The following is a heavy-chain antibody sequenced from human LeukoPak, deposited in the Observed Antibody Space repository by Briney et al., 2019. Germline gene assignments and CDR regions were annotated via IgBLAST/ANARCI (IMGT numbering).Heavy chain of an antibody. V-gene: IGHV3-11*06. J-gene: IGHJ5*02. D-gene: IGHD2-15*01. Sequence: GGSLRLSCAASGFTFSDYYMSWIRQTPGKGLEWVSYISSSSSYTNYADSVKGRFTISRDNAKNSLYLQMNSLRAEDTAVYYCASGSGGWFDPWGQGTLDTVSS. CDR1: GFTFSDYY. CDR3: ASGSGGWFDP. CDR2: ISSSSSYT.